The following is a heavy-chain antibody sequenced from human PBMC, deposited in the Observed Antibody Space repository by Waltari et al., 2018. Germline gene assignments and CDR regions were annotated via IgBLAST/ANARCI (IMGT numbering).Heavy chain of an antibody. CDR2: INPNSGGT. J-gene: IGHJ4*02. CDR3: ARVGRITIFGVVITPFDY. D-gene: IGHD3-3*01. Sequence: QVQLVQSGAEVKKPGASVKVSCKASGYTFTGYYMHWVRQAPGQGLEWMGWINPNSGGTNYAQKFQGMVTMTRDTSISTAYMELSRLRSDDTAVYYCARVGRITIFGVVITPFDYWGQGTLVTVSS. CDR1: GYTFTGYY. V-gene: IGHV1-2*02.